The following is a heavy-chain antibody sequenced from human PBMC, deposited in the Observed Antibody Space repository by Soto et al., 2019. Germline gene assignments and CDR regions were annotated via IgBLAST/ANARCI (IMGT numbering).Heavy chain of an antibody. CDR3: ASGGLYYDYVWGSYRYDY. CDR2: IIPIFGTA. V-gene: IGHV1-69*01. J-gene: IGHJ4*02. CDR1: GGTFSSYA. D-gene: IGHD3-16*02. Sequence: QVQLVQSGAEVKKPGSSVKVSCKASGGTFSSYAISWVRQAPGQGLEWMGGIIPIFGTANYAQKFQGRVTITADESTSPAYMELSSLRSEDTAVYYCASGGLYYDYVWGSYRYDYWGQGTLVTVSS.